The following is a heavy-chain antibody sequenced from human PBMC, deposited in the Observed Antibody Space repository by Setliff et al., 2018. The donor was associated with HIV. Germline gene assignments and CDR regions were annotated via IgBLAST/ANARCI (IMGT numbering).Heavy chain of an antibody. V-gene: IGHV1-69*10. Sequence: ASVKVSCKASGDTFSNYAINWVRQAPGQGLERMGGFIPILGIANSVHKFQGRLTITADKFTSTVYMELSSLRSEDTAVYYCARDRPNYGDSSMNDAFDIWGQGTMVTVSS. J-gene: IGHJ3*02. CDR2: FIPILGIA. CDR1: GDTFSNYA. CDR3: ARDRPNYGDSSMNDAFDI. D-gene: IGHD3-22*01.